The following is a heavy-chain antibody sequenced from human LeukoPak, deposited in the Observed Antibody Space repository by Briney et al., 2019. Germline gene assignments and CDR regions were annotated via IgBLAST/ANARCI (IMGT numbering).Heavy chain of an antibody. CDR1: GGTFSSYA. V-gene: IGHV1-69*04. CDR2: IIPILGIA. CDR3: AREEYYYDSSGYSDY. Sequence: ASVKVSCKASGGTFSSYAISWVRQAPGQGLEWMGRIIPILGIANYAQKFQGRVTITADKSTSTAYMELSSLRSEDTAVYYCAREEYYYDSSGYSDYWGQGTLVTVSS. J-gene: IGHJ4*02. D-gene: IGHD3-22*01.